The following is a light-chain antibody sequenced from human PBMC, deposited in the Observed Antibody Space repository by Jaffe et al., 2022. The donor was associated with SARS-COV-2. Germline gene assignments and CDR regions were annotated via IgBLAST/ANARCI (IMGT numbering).Light chain of an antibody. CDR1: GSNIGNNY. CDR2: DNN. V-gene: IGLV1-51*01. CDR3: GTWHRGLSAGVV. J-gene: IGLJ2*01. Sequence: QSVLTQPPSVSAAPGQRVTISCSGSGSNIGNNYISWYQQLPGTAPKLLIYDNNKRPSGISDRFSGSRSGTSATLGITGLQTGDEADYYCGTWHRGLSAGVVFGGGTKLTVL.